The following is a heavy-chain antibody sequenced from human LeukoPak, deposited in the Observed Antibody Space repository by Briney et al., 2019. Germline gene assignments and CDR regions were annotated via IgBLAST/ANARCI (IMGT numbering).Heavy chain of an antibody. V-gene: IGHV3-21*01. Sequence: PGGSLRLSCAASGFTFSSYSMNWVRQAPGKGLEWVSSISSSSSYICYADSVKGRFTISRDNAKNSLYLQMNSLRAEDTAVYYCARTKPVDTAMVSMLTDYWGQGTLVTVSS. CDR3: ARTKPVDTAMVSMLTDY. J-gene: IGHJ4*02. D-gene: IGHD5-18*01. CDR1: GFTFSSYS. CDR2: ISSSSSYI.